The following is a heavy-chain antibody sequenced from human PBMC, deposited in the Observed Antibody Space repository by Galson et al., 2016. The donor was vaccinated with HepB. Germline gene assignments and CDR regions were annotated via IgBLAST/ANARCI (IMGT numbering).Heavy chain of an antibody. CDR1: GFTFNTYA. CDR2: ITLSGDAT. D-gene: IGHD3-16*01. CDR3: GKHGGFDY. V-gene: IGHV3-23*01. J-gene: IGHJ4*02. Sequence: SLRLSCAASGFTFNTYAMSWVRQAPGKGLEWVSGITLSGDATHYADFVKGRFTISRDNSKNTLYLYMNNLTAGDTAIYYCGKHGGFDYWGQGALVTVSS.